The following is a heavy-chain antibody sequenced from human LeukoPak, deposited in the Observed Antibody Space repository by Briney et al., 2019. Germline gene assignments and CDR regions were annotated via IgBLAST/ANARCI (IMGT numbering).Heavy chain of an antibody. CDR2: IYYSGST. CDR3: ARVWHRYYSDYFDY. D-gene: IGHD3-10*01. J-gene: IGHJ4*02. Sequence: SETLSLTCTVSGGSISSYYWSWIRQPPGKGLEWIGYIYYSGSTYYNPSLKSRVTISVDTSKNQFSLKLSSVTAADTAVYYCARVWHRYYSDYFDYWGQGTLVTVSS. V-gene: IGHV4-59*12. CDR1: GGSISSYY.